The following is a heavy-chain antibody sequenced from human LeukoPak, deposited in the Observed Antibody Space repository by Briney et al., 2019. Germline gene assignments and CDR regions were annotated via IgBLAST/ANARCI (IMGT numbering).Heavy chain of an antibody. J-gene: IGHJ6*03. V-gene: IGHV4-34*01. CDR2: INHSGST. CDR1: GGSFRGYY. Sequence: SETLSLTCAVYGGSFRGYYWSWIRQPPGKGLEWIGEINHSGSTNYNPSLKSRVTISVDTSKNQFTLKLSSVTAADTAVYYCARGRSGSSHYYMDAWGKGTTVTVSS. D-gene: IGHD6-6*01. CDR3: ARGRSGSSHYYMDA.